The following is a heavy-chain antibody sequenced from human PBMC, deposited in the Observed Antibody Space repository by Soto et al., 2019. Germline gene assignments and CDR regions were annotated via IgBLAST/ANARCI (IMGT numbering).Heavy chain of an antibody. V-gene: IGHV3-30*03. CDR2: ISYDGSNK. CDR1: GFTFSSYG. CDR3: GRQQLPGGHYYYYYGMDV. J-gene: IGHJ6*02. D-gene: IGHD6-13*01. Sequence: TGGSLRLSCAASGFTFSSYGMHWVRQAPGKGLEWVAVISYDGSNKYYADSVKGRFTISRDNSKNTLYLQMNSLRAEDTAVYYGGRQQLPGGHYYYYYGMDVWGQGTTVTVSS.